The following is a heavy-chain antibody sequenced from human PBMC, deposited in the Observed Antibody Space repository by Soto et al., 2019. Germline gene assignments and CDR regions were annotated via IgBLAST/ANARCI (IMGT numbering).Heavy chain of an antibody. CDR1: GFTFSDYS. D-gene: IGHD1-7*01. CDR2: ISSGTSYI. V-gene: IGHV3-21*01. Sequence: EVQLVESGGGLVKPGGSLRLSCAASGFTFSDYSMNWVRQAPGKGLEWVSSISSGTSYIYYADSVKGRFTISRDNARNSLYLQMSRLRAEDTAVYYCARGYNWNYFSPEWFDPWGQGTLVTVSS. J-gene: IGHJ5*02. CDR3: ARGYNWNYFSPEWFDP.